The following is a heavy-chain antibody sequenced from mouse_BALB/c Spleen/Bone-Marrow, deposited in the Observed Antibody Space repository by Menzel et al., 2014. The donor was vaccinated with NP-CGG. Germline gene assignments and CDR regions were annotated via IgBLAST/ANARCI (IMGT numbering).Heavy chain of an antibody. Sequence: EVKLVESGGGLVQPGGSRKLSCAASGFTFSSFGMHWVRQAPERGLEWVAYISSGSSTIHYADTVKGRFTISRDNPKNTLFLQMTSLRSEDTAMYYCARGGNWEDFDYWGQGTTLTVSS. CDR2: ISSGSSTI. D-gene: IGHD4-1*01. V-gene: IGHV5-17*02. CDR3: ARGGNWEDFDY. J-gene: IGHJ2*01. CDR1: GFTFSSFG.